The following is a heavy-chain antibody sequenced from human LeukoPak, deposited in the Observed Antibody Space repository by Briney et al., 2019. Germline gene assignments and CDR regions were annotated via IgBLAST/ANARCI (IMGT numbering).Heavy chain of an antibody. D-gene: IGHD6-13*01. CDR2: ISAYNGNT. CDR3: ARDRIAAAGHDAFDI. Sequence: GASVTVSFKASGYTFTNYGISWVRQAPGQGLGGMGWISAYNGNTNYAQKLQGRVTMTTDTSTSTAYMELRSLRSDDTAVYYCARDRIAAAGHDAFDIWGQGTMVTVSS. V-gene: IGHV1-18*01. CDR1: GYTFTNYG. J-gene: IGHJ3*02.